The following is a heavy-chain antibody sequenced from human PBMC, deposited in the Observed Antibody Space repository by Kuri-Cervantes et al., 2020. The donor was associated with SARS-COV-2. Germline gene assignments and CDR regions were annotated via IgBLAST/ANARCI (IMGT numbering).Heavy chain of an antibody. CDR2: ISTSSSTI. D-gene: IGHD5-12*01. CDR1: GFTFSSYS. J-gene: IGHJ6*02. V-gene: IGHV3-48*02. CDR3: ARGGYDSPTFYYYGMDV. Sequence: GESLKISCAASGFTFSSYSMNWVRQAPGKGLEWVSYISTSSSTIYYADSVKGRFTISRDNAKNSLYLQMNSLRDEDTAVYYCARGGYDSPTFYYYGMDVWGQGTTVTVSS.